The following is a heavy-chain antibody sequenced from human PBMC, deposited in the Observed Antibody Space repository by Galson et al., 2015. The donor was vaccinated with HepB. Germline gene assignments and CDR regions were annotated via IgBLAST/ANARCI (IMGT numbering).Heavy chain of an antibody. CDR1: GFTFDDYA. D-gene: IGHD4-23*01. J-gene: IGHJ4*02. Sequence: SLRLSCAASGFTFDDYAMHWVRQAPGKGLEWVSGISWNSGSIGYADSVKGRFTISRDNAKNSLYLQMNSLRAEDTAVYYCARGDYGGNSDYFDYWGQGTLVTVSS. V-gene: IGHV3-9*01. CDR2: ISWNSGSI. CDR3: ARGDYGGNSDYFDY.